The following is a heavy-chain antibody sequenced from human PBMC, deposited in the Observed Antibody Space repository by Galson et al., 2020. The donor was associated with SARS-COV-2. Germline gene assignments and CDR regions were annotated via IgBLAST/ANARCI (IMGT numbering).Heavy chain of an antibody. Sequence: SETLSLTCGVSGYSISNGYYWGWIRQPPGKGLEWIGSIYHRGITYYSPSLKSRVTLSVDTSKNQFDLRLSSLTAADTAVYYCARQDPILAPIPFDFWGQGILVTVSS. V-gene: IGHV4-38-2*01. CDR1: GYSISNGYY. J-gene: IGHJ4*02. CDR2: IYHRGIT. D-gene: IGHD2-15*01. CDR3: ARQDPILAPIPFDF.